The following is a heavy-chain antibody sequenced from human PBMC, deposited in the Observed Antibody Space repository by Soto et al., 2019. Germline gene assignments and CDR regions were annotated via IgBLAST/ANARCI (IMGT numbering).Heavy chain of an antibody. CDR3: AGGGTYELFDY. CDR1: GFTVTSNY. Sequence: HPGGSLRLSCAASGFTVTSNYMSWVRQAPGKGLEWVSIIYSGGTTYYADSVKGRFTITRDNSKNTLYLQMNSLGAEDTALYYCAGGGTYELFDYWGQGTLVTVSS. J-gene: IGHJ4*02. CDR2: IYSGGTT. D-gene: IGHD1-26*01. V-gene: IGHV3-53*01.